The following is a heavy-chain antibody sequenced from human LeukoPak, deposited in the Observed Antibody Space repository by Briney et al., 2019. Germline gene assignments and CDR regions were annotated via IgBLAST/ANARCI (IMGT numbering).Heavy chain of an antibody. CDR3: ARDRYYYGSGSYYYYYYMDV. CDR2: IYYSGST. J-gene: IGHJ6*03. Sequence: SETLSLTCTVSGGSISSYYWSWIRQPPGKGLEWIGYIYYSGSTNYNPSLKSRATISVDTSKNQFSPKLSSVTAADTAVYYCARDRYYYGSGSYYYYYYMDVWGKGTTVTVSS. V-gene: IGHV4-59*01. D-gene: IGHD3-10*01. CDR1: GGSISSYY.